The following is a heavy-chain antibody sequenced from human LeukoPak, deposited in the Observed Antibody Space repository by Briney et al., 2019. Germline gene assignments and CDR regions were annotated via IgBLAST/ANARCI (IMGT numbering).Heavy chain of an antibody. CDR3: ARGLVVPAALGY. CDR1: GGSISSGGYS. Sequence: TLSLTCAVSGGSISSGGYSWSWIRQPPGKGLEWIGYIYHSGSTYYNPSLKSRVTISVDRSKNQFSLKLSSVTAADTAVYYCARGLVVPAALGYWGQGTLVTVSS. CDR2: IYHSGST. V-gene: IGHV4-30-2*01. J-gene: IGHJ4*02. D-gene: IGHD2-2*01.